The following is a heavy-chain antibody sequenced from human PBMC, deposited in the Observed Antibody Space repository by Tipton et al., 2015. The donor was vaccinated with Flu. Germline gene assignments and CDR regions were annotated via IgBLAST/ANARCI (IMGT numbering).Heavy chain of an antibody. J-gene: IGHJ5*02. Sequence: TLSLTCTVSGGSISSSSYYWGWIRQPPGKGLEWIGNIHYSGSTYYNPSLKSRVTMSVDTSKNQFSLKLSSVTAADTAVYYCARDFYDSSGYPRFDPWGQGTLVTVSS. CDR3: ARDFYDSSGYPRFDP. V-gene: IGHV4-39*07. CDR1: GGSISSSSYY. D-gene: IGHD3-22*01. CDR2: IHYSGST.